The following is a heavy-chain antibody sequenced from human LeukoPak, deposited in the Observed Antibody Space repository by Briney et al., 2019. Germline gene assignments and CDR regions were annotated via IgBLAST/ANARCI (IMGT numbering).Heavy chain of an antibody. J-gene: IGHJ3*02. Sequence: GGSLRLSCAASGFTFSSYGMHWVRQAPGKGLEWVAVIWYDGSKTYYGDSVKGRFTISRDNSKNTLYLQMNSLRAEDTAVYYCARDWWDVGDAFAIWGQGTLVTVSS. D-gene: IGHD1-26*01. CDR2: IWYDGSKT. CDR3: ARDWWDVGDAFAI. V-gene: IGHV3-33*01. CDR1: GFTFSSYG.